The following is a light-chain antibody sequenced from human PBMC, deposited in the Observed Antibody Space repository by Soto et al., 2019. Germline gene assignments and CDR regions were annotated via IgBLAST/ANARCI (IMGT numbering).Light chain of an antibody. CDR1: ELGDKY. CDR2: QDT. V-gene: IGLV3-1*01. J-gene: IGLJ2*01. CDR3: QAWDTRTVV. Sequence: SYELTQPPSVSVSPGQTASITCFGDELGDKYAFWYQQKPGQSPVLVISQDTERPSGIPGRFSGSNSGNTATLTISGTQAMGEADYYCQAWDTRTVVFGGGTKLTVL.